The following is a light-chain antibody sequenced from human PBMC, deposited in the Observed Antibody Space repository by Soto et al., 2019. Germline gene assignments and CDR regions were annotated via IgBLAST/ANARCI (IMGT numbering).Light chain of an antibody. CDR3: ATWDSSLSGGV. CDR1: SSNIENNY. Sequence: QSALTQPPSVSAAPGQKVTISCSGSSSNIENNYVSWYRQLPGTAPKLLIYEDNKRPSGIPDRFSGSKSGTSATLGITGLETGDVADYNCATWDSSLSGGVFGTGTKVTVL. CDR2: EDN. V-gene: IGLV1-51*02. J-gene: IGLJ1*01.